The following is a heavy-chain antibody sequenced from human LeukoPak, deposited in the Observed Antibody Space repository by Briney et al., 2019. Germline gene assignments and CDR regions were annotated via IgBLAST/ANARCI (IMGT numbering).Heavy chain of an antibody. CDR2: ITTYNGYT. V-gene: IGHV1-18*04. Sequence: ASVKVSCKASGYTFTNYYMHWVRQAPGQGLEWMGWITTYNGYTNYAQKLQGRVTMTTDTSTSTAYMELRSLRSDDTAVYYCARDSPGDGYNSFDYWGQGTLVTVSS. J-gene: IGHJ4*02. CDR1: GYTFTNYY. D-gene: IGHD5-24*01. CDR3: ARDSPGDGYNSFDY.